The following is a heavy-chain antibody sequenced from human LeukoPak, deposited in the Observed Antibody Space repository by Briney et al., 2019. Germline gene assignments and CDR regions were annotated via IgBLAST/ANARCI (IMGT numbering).Heavy chain of an antibody. Sequence: PGESLKISCKGSGYRFTNYWIGWVRQMPGKGLEWMGIINPGDSDTRYSPSFQGQVTISADKSISIAYLQWSSLKASDTAMYYCARLAGSSWSDFDYWGQGTLVTVSS. J-gene: IGHJ4*02. CDR3: ARLAGSSWSDFDY. D-gene: IGHD6-13*01. CDR2: INPGDSDT. CDR1: GYRFTNYW. V-gene: IGHV5-51*01.